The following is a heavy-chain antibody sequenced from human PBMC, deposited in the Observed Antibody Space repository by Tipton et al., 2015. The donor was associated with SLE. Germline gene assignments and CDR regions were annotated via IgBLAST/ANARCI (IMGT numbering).Heavy chain of an antibody. CDR2: IRYDGSNK. CDR3: ARDLRFYGSGSRYYFDH. J-gene: IGHJ4*02. D-gene: IGHD3-10*01. V-gene: IGHV3-30*02. Sequence: SLRLSCAASGFTFSSYGMHWVRQAPGKGLEWVAFIRYDGSNKYYADSVKGRFTISRDNSKNTLYLQMNSLRPEDTGFYYCARDLRFYGSGSRYYFDHWGQGTSVTVSP. CDR1: GFTFSSYG.